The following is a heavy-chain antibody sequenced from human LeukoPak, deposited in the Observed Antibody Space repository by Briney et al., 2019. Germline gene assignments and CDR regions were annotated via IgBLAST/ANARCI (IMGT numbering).Heavy chain of an antibody. CDR1: GFTLSSNY. CDR2: IYSGGNT. V-gene: IGHV3-53*01. Sequence: GGSLRLSCAPSGFTLSSNYMSWVRQAPGNGLEWVSVIYSGGNTYYAASVKGRFTISRDNSKNTLYLQLSSLRAEDTAVYYCAKSSGYSTTGRDFDSWGRGTLVTVSS. J-gene: IGHJ4*02. CDR3: AKSSGYSTTGRDFDS. D-gene: IGHD6-13*01.